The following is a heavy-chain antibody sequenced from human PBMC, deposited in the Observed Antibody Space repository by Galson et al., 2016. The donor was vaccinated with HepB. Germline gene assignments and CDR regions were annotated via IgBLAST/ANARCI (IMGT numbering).Heavy chain of an antibody. CDR1: GGSISGGGYF. CDR3: ARVTLGRYGPQGTFDL. J-gene: IGHJ3*01. V-gene: IGHV4-31*03. CDR2: IYYRGGT. Sequence: TLSLTCTVSGGSISGGGYFWSWLRQHPAKGLEWIGHIYYRGGTNYNPSLRSRVTISVDTSKNQVSLRLTSTTAADTAVYYCARVTLGRYGPQGTFDLWGQGTLVIVSS. D-gene: IGHD3-16*01.